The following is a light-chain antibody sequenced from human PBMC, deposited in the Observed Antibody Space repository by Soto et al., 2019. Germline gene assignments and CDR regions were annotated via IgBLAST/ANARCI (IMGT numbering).Light chain of an antibody. J-gene: IGKJ2*03. CDR3: QHYKISTRYS. CDR2: QAS. CDR1: ENINKW. Sequence: DIQMTQSASTLSASVGDRVTITCRASENINKWLAWYQQRPGTVPKLLIYQASNLESGVPARFSGSGSGTDFTLTISSLQPEDFATYYCQHYKISTRYSFGQGTKVDIK. V-gene: IGKV1-5*03.